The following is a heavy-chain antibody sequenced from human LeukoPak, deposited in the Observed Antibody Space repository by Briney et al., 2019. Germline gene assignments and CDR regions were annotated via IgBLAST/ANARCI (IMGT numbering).Heavy chain of an antibody. V-gene: IGHV3-23*01. D-gene: IGHD4-17*01. CDR3: AKDPRLTMTTVTIGFDY. J-gene: IGHJ4*02. Sequence: GGSLRLSCVASEFTFSSYAMNWVRQAPGKGLEWVSAISGSGGSTYYADSVKGRFTISRDNSKNTLYLQMNSLRAEDTAVYYCAKDPRLTMTTVTIGFDYWGQGTLVTVSS. CDR1: EFTFSSYA. CDR2: ISGSGGST.